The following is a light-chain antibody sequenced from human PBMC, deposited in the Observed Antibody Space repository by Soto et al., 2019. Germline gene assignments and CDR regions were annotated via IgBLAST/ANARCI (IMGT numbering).Light chain of an antibody. CDR1: QSVSSSSY. CDR3: QQYGSSLT. CDR2: GAS. V-gene: IGKV3-20*01. J-gene: IGKJ4*01. Sequence: EIVLTQSPGTLSLSPGERATLSCRASQSVSSSSYLAWYQQKPGQAPRLLIYGASSRATGIPDRFSGSGSATDFTLTISRLEPEDFAVYYCQQYGSSLTFGGGTKVEIQ.